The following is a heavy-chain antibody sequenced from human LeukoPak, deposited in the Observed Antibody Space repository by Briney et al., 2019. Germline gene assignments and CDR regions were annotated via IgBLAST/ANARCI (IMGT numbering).Heavy chain of an antibody. CDR2: IDTAGDT. CDR1: GFTFSTYD. V-gene: IGHV3-13*01. Sequence: QSGGSLRLSCAAPGFTFSTYDMHWVRQATGKGLEWVSAIDTAGDTYYPGSVKGRFTVSRENAKNSLYLQMNSLRAEDTAVYYCAKGAVYYYVFFDYWGQGTLVTVSS. CDR3: AKGAVYYYVFFDY. J-gene: IGHJ4*02. D-gene: IGHD3-10*02.